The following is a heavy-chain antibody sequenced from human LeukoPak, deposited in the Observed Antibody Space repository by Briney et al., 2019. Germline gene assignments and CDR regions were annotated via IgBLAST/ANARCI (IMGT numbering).Heavy chain of an antibody. CDR2: IIPILGIA. CDR1: GGTFSSYT. Sequence: SVKVSCTASGGTFSSYTISWVRQAPGQGLEWMGRIIPILGIANYAQKFQGRVTITADKSTSTAYMELSSLRSEDTAVYYCARGIAAAGPTEYWGQGTLVTVSS. CDR3: ARGIAAAGPTEY. V-gene: IGHV1-69*02. J-gene: IGHJ4*02. D-gene: IGHD6-13*01.